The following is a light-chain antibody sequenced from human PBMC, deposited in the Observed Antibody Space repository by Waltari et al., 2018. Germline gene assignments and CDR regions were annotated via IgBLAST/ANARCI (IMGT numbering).Light chain of an antibody. CDR3: AYYTGGSTLVL. V-gene: IGLV2-14*03. CDR1: NSHLGRYDY. J-gene: IGLJ3*02. CDR2: DVN. Sequence: QSALTQAASVSGSPGQSITIPCTGTNSHLGRYDYVSWYQQHPGKAPKLVIYDVNNRPSGVSNRFSGSKSDNTASLTISGLQAEDEADYYCAYYTGGSTLVLFGGVTRLTVL.